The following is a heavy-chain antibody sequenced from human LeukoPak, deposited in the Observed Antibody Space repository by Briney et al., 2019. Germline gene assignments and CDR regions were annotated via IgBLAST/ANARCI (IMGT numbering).Heavy chain of an antibody. CDR2: IWYDGSNK. Sequence: GRSLRLSCAASGFTFSSYGMHWVRQAPGKGLEGVAVIWYDGSNKYYADSVKGRFTISRDNSKNTLYLQMNSLRAEDTAVYYCAKAGGTYYYYYYMDVWGKGTTVTVSS. D-gene: IGHD2-15*01. CDR3: AKAGGTYYYYYYMDV. CDR1: GFTFSSYG. J-gene: IGHJ6*03. V-gene: IGHV3-33*06.